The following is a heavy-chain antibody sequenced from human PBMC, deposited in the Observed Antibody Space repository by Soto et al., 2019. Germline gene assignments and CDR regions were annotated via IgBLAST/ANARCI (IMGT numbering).Heavy chain of an antibody. J-gene: IGHJ5*02. V-gene: IGHV4-34*01. CDR2: INYSGST. D-gene: IGHD2-15*01. CDR3: AILVVAGTLWFDP. CDR1: GGSFSGYY. Sequence: SETLSLTCAVSGGSFSGYYWSWIRQSPGKGLEWIGEINYSGSTKYNPSLKSRVTISADTSKKQFSLKLRSVTAADTAVYYCAILVVAGTLWFDPWGQGTLVTSPQ.